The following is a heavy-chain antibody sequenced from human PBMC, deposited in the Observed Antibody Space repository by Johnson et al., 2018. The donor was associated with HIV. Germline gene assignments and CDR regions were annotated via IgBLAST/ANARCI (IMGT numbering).Heavy chain of an antibody. Sequence: VQLVESGGGLVQPGGSLRLSCAASGFTFSGYDMHWVRQTTGKGLEWVAFIRYDGSNKYYADSVKGRFTISRDNSKNTLYLQMNSLRAEDTAVYHCAREGAWEVRPGAFDIWGQGTTVTVSS. V-gene: IGHV3-30*02. D-gene: IGHD1-26*01. CDR1: GFTFSGYD. J-gene: IGHJ3*02. CDR3: AREGAWEVRPGAFDI. CDR2: IRYDGSNK.